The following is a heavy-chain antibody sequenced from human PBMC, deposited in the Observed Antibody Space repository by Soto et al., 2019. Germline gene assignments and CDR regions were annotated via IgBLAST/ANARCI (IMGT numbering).Heavy chain of an antibody. CDR2: INPNSGGT. J-gene: IGHJ6*02. D-gene: IGHD4-17*01. CDR1: GYTFTGYY. Sequence: QVQLVQSGAEVKKPGASVKVSCKASGYTFTGYYMHWVRQAPGQGLEWMGWINPNSGGTNYAQKFQGRVTMTRYTSISTAYMELSRLRSDDTAVYYCARLDYGDPTDYYYGMDVWGQGTTVTVSS. V-gene: IGHV1-2*02. CDR3: ARLDYGDPTDYYYGMDV.